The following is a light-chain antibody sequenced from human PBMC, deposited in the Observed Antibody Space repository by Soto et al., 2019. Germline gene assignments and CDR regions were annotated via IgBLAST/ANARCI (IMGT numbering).Light chain of an antibody. CDR3: QQYNTYPLT. CDR1: QIIGTW. J-gene: IGKJ4*01. V-gene: IGKV1-5*01. CDR2: DAS. Sequence: DIQMTQSPSTLSASVGDRVTITCRASQIIGTWLAWYQQKPGKAPKLLIYDASNLETGVPSRFSGSRSGTEFTLTISSLQPDDLATYYCQQYNTYPLTFGGGTKVDIK.